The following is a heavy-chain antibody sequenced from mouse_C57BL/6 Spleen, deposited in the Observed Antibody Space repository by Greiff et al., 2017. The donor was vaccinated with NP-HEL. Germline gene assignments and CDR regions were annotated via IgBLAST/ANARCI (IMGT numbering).Heavy chain of an antibody. V-gene: IGHV5-17*01. J-gene: IGHJ4*01. CDR2: ISSGSSTI. CDR1: GFTFSDYG. Sequence: DVKLVESGGGLVKPGGSLKLSCAASGFTFSDYGMHWVRQAPEKGLEWVAYISSGSSTIYYADTVKGRFTISRDNAKNTLFLQMTSLRSEDTAMYYWARGVSNYNFYAMDDWGKGTSVTVSS. CDR3: ARGVSNYNFYAMDD. D-gene: IGHD2-5*01.